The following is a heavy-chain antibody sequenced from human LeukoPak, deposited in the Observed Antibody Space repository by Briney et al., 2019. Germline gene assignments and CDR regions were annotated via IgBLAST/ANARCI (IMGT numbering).Heavy chain of an antibody. J-gene: IGHJ4*02. CDR3: ARAGYSYGTGYYFDY. V-gene: IGHV4-59*01. Sequence: KPSETLSLTCTVSGGSISSYYWSWIRKPPGEGLEWIGYIYYSGSTYYNPSLKSRATISVDTSKKQFSLKVTSVTAADTAVYYCARAGYSYGTGYYFDYWGQGTPVTVSS. CDR1: GGSISSYY. CDR2: IYYSGST. D-gene: IGHD5-18*01.